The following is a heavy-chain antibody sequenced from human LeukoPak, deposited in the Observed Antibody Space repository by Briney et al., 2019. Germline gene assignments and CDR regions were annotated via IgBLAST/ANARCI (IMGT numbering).Heavy chain of an antibody. CDR2: ISSSSSYI. J-gene: IGHJ4*02. V-gene: IGHV3-21*01. CDR3: ARAVVFTMVRGVPPYFDY. D-gene: IGHD3-10*01. Sequence: GGSLRLSCAASGFTFSSHGMHWVRQAPGKGLEWVSSISSSSSYIYYADSVKGRFTISRDNAKNSLYLQMNSLRAEDTAVYYCARAVVFTMVRGVPPYFDYWGQGTLVTVSS. CDR1: GFTFSSHG.